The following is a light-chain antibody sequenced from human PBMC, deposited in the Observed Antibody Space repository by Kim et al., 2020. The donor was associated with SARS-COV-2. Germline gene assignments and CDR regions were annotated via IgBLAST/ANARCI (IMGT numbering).Light chain of an antibody. CDR1: QSLLHSNGYTY. J-gene: IGKJ4*01. Sequence: DIVMTQSPLSLPVTPGEPASMSCRSSQSLLHSNGYTYLDWYLQKPGQSPQLLIYLGSNRASGVPDRFSGSGSGTDFTLKISRVEAEDVGVYYCMQALQTPLTFGGGTKVDIK. V-gene: IGKV2-28*01. CDR3: MQALQTPLT. CDR2: LGS.